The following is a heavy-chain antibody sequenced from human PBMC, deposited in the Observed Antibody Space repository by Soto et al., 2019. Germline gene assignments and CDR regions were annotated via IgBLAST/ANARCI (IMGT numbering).Heavy chain of an antibody. CDR1: GYTFTSYY. Sequence: GASVKVSCKASGYTFTSYYLHWVRQAPGQGFEWMGVINPSGGRTAYARNFQARLTMTRDTSTSTLYMELSSLISEDTAVYYCAREGPITATTHYFYSGMDVWGQGTTVTVSS. CDR2: INPSGGRT. J-gene: IGHJ6*02. V-gene: IGHV1-46*01. CDR3: AREGPITATTHYFYSGMDV. D-gene: IGHD1-7*01.